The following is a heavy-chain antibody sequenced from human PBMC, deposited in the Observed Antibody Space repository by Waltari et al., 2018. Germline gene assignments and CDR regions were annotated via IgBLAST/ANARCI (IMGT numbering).Heavy chain of an antibody. CDR1: GDSIGSGNYY. Sequence: QVQLEESGPGLVKPSQHLSLTCTVPGDSIGSGNYYWSWSRQPPGKGLEWIGYIYYSGTTDYNPSLRSRVTISVDTSKNQFSLKLTSVTSADTAVYYCVRDGSRPWGHAFDRWGQGTMVTVSS. J-gene: IGHJ3*02. D-gene: IGHD3-16*01. CDR3: VRDGSRPWGHAFDR. V-gene: IGHV4-30-4*01. CDR2: IYYSGTT.